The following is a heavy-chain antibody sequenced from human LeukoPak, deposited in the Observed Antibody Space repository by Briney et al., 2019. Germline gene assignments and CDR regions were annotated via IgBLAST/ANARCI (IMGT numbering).Heavy chain of an antibody. Sequence: GGSLRLSCAASGFTFSSYSMNWVRQAPGKGLEWVSSISSSSSYIYYADSVKGRFTISRDNAKDSLYLQMNSLRAEDTAVYYCARDYDFLSGYSRGGGGDYYYYMDVWGKGTTVTVSS. J-gene: IGHJ6*03. V-gene: IGHV3-21*01. CDR3: ARDYDFLSGYSRGGGGDYYYYMDV. D-gene: IGHD3-3*01. CDR2: ISSSSSYI. CDR1: GFTFSSYS.